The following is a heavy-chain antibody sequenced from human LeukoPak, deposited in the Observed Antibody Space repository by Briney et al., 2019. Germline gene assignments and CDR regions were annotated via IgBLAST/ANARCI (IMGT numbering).Heavy chain of an antibody. Sequence: SETLSLTCSVSGYSISSGFYWGWIRQPPGKGLEWIGSIFHSGRTYYNPSLKSRVTISVDKSKNQISLKLSSVTAADTAVYYCARGVSRGYSYGRYYMDVWGKGTTVTVSS. CDR2: IFHSGRT. CDR1: GYSISSGFY. D-gene: IGHD5-18*01. J-gene: IGHJ6*03. CDR3: ARGVSRGYSYGRYYMDV. V-gene: IGHV4-38-2*02.